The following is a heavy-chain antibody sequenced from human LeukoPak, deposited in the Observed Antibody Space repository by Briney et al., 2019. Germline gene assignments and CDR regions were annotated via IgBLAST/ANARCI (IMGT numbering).Heavy chain of an antibody. Sequence: SGTLSLTCAVSGVSISSSNWWSWVRQPPGKGLEWIGEIYHSGSTNYNPSLKSRVTISVDKSKNQFSLKLSSVTAADTAVYYYARGLMLLRPKYHRFDPWGQGTLVTVSS. CDR2: IYHSGST. V-gene: IGHV4-4*02. D-gene: IGHD3-16*01. J-gene: IGHJ5*02. CDR3: ARGLMLLRPKYHRFDP. CDR1: GVSISSSNW.